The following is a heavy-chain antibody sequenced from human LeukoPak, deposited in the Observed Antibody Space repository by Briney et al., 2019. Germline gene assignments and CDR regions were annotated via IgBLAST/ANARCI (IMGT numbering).Heavy chain of an antibody. D-gene: IGHD2-15*01. J-gene: IGHJ4*02. CDR2: IYYSGST. V-gene: IGHV4-39*07. CDR3: ALCSGGSRYTCFDY. Sequence: SETLSLTCTVSGGSISSSSYYWGWIRQPPGKGLEWIGSIYYSGSTYYNPSLKSRVTISVDTSKNQFSLKLSSVTAADTAVYYCALCSGGSRYTCFDYWGQGTLVTVSS. CDR1: GGSISSSSYY.